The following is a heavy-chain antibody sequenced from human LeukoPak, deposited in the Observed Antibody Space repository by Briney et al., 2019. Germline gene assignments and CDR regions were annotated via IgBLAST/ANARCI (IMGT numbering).Heavy chain of an antibody. CDR3: ARGAWLAFDF. V-gene: IGHV6-1*01. Sequence: SSQTLSLTCAISGDSVSTNSVAWNWIRQSPSRGLEWLGRTYYRSKWYNDYAVSVKSRITINPDTSKNQFSLQLNSVTPEGTAVYYCARGAWLAFDFWGQGTMVTVSS. CDR1: GDSVSTNSVA. D-gene: IGHD5-12*01. CDR2: TYYRSKWYN. J-gene: IGHJ3*01.